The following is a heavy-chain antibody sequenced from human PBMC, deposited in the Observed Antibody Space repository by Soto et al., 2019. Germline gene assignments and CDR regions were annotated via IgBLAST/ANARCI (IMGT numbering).Heavy chain of an antibody. V-gene: IGHV3-15*01. Sequence: EGSLRLSCAASGFAFSDVWMSWVRQAPGKGLEWVGLIKKKADGGTTECAAPLKGRFTISRDDSKNTVYLQMSSLRTEDTAVYYCRTQWLDWGQGTLVTVSS. D-gene: IGHD6-19*01. J-gene: IGHJ4*02. CDR3: RTQWLD. CDR1: GFAFSDVW. CDR2: IKKKADGGTT.